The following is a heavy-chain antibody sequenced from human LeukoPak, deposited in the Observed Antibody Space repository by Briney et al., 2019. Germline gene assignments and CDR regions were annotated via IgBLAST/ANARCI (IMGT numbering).Heavy chain of an antibody. J-gene: IGHJ3*01. CDR1: GGTFISYA. V-gene: IGHV1-69*05. CDR2: IIPIFGTA. D-gene: IGHD3-22*01. CDR3: AEGAHYYDSSGLEY. Sequence: SVKVSCKASGGTFISYAISWVRQAPGQGLEWMGGIIPIFGTANYAQKFQGRVTITTDESTSTAYMELSSLRSEDTAVYYCAEGAHYYDSSGLEYWGQGTMVTVSS.